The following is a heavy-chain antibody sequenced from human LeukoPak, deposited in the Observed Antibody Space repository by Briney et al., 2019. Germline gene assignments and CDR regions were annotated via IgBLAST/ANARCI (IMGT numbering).Heavy chain of an antibody. Sequence: SETLSLTCAVYGGSFSGYYWSWIRQPPGNGLEWIGEINHSGSTNYNPSLKSRVTISVDTSKNQFSLKLSSVTAADTAVYYCARSRVRGVIRSRYMDVWGKGTTVTVSS. J-gene: IGHJ6*03. CDR3: ARSRVRGVIRSRYMDV. CDR2: INHSGST. D-gene: IGHD3-10*01. V-gene: IGHV4-34*01. CDR1: GGSFSGYY.